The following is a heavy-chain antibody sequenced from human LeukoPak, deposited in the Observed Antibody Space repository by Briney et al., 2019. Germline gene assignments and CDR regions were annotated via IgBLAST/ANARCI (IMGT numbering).Heavy chain of an antibody. J-gene: IGHJ4*02. D-gene: IGHD6-13*01. V-gene: IGHV3-21*04. CDR3: EKDRPTVYSSSWLHFLDS. CDR2: MSNSISSI. CDR1: GFTFSSYS. Sequence: LGGSLRLSCAASGFTFSSYSMNWIRQAPGKGLEWVSSMSNSISSIYYAESLKGRLTIPRDNSKNTLYVQMNSLRADDTAVYYCEKDRPTVYSSSWLHFLDSWGQGTLVTVSS.